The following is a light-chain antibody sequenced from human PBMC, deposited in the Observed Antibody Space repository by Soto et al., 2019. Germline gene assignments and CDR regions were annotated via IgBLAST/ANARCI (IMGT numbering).Light chain of an antibody. CDR3: QQKYSTTHT. J-gene: IGKJ1*01. Sequence: DIQMTQSPSSLSASVGDRVTITCRASQSISSYLNWYQKKPGKDPNLLIYAASSLQSGVPSRFSGTASGTDFNLTISSLQTEDCATYECQQKYSTTHTFGQGTKVDIK. CDR1: QSISSY. V-gene: IGKV1-39*01. CDR2: AAS.